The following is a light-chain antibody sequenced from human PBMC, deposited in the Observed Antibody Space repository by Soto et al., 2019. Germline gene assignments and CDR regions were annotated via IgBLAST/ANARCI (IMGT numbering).Light chain of an antibody. CDR3: LQDYSWPWT. CDR1: QSINRW. V-gene: IGKV1-5*01. Sequence: DIQMTQSPSTLSASVGDRVTITCRASQSINRWLAWYQQKPGKAPKLLIYGAFSLETGIPSRFSGSGYGTEFTLTINSLLPEDFATYFCLQDYSWPWTFGQGTKVDIK. CDR2: GAF. J-gene: IGKJ1*01.